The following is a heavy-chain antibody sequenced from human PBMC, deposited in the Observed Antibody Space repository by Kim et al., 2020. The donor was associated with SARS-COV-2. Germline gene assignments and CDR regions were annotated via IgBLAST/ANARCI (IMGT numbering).Heavy chain of an antibody. CDR3: ARREAGSNYFDY. V-gene: IGHV4-59*08. J-gene: IGHJ4*02. Sequence: YNPSLKSRVTMSMATSENQVSLKLSAVTAADTAVYYCARREAGSNYFDYWGLGTLVTVSS. D-gene: IGHD1-26*01.